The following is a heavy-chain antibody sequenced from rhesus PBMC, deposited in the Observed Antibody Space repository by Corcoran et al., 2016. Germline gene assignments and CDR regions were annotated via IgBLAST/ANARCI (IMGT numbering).Heavy chain of an antibody. CDR2: IYGSSTST. V-gene: IGHV4S10*01. CDR1: GGSLSDSYR. D-gene: IGHD5-24*01. J-gene: IGHJ4*01. Sequence: QVQLQESGPGVVKPSETLSLTCAVSGGSLSDSYRWSWIRQPPGKGLEWIGYIYGSSTSTNYNPSLKSRVTISKDTSKNQFSLKLSSVTAADTAVYYCARDWRYSGYFDYWGQGVLVTVSS. CDR3: ARDWRYSGYFDY.